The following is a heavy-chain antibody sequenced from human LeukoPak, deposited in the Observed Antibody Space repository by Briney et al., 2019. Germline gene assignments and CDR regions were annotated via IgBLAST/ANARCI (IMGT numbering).Heavy chain of an antibody. V-gene: IGHV3-9*01. CDR3: AKDYGYSSSWYDY. CDR2: ISWNSASV. D-gene: IGHD6-13*01. CDR1: GFTFHGYG. Sequence: GGSLRLSCEASGFTFHGYGMHWVRQAPGKGLEWVGTISWNSASVGYVDSVKGRFTISRDNAKKNLYLQMNSLRPEDTALYNCAKDYGYSSSWYDYWGQATLVTVSS. J-gene: IGHJ4*02.